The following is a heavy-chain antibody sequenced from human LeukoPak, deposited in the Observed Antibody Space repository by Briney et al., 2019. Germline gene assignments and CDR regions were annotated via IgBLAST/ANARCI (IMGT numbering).Heavy chain of an antibody. D-gene: IGHD3-10*01. J-gene: IGHJ4*02. CDR2: IIPIFGTG. Sequence: SVKVSCKTSGGTFRNYGFTWVRQAPGQGLEWMGGIIPIFGTGKYAQKFQGRVTIIADEFTSTAYMELSSLRSEDTAVYYCARDSYYYGSGIDYWGQGALVTVSS. CDR3: ARDSYYYGSGIDY. CDR1: GGTFRNYG. V-gene: IGHV1-69*13.